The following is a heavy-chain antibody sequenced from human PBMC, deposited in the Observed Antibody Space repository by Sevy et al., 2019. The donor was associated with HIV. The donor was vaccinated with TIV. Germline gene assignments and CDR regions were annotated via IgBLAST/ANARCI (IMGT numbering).Heavy chain of an antibody. J-gene: IGHJ6*02. Sequence: GGSLRLSCAASGFAFSNYYAMHWVRQAPGKGLEWVALISYDGSDKYYADSVKGRFTISRVSFKNTMFLQMNSLTTDDTAVYYCARPRANYVDHYFFYAMDVWGQGTTVTVSS. CDR1: GFAFSNYYA. CDR3: ARPRANYVDHYFFYAMDV. D-gene: IGHD4-17*01. V-gene: IGHV3-30-3*01. CDR2: ISYDGSDK.